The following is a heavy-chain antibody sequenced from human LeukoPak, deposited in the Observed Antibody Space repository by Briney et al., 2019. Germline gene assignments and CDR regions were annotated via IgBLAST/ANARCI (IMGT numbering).Heavy chain of an antibody. D-gene: IGHD5-18*01. J-gene: IGHJ6*02. CDR2: INHSGST. V-gene: IGHV4-34*01. CDR1: GGSFSGYY. CDR3: ARQKSGYSYGDYYYYGMDV. Sequence: PSETLSLTCAVYGGSFSGYYWSWIRQPPGKGLEWIGEINHSGSTNYNPSLKSRVTISVDTSKNQFSLKLSSVTAADTAVYYCARQKSGYSYGDYYYYGMDVWGQGTTVTVSS.